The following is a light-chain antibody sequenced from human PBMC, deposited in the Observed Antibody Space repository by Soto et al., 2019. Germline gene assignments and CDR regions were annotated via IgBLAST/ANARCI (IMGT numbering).Light chain of an antibody. CDR2: DNY. V-gene: IGLV1-51*01. CDR3: ATWDSSLSAVV. J-gene: IGLJ2*01. Sequence: QSVLTQPPSVSATPGQKVTISCSGSSSNIGNNYVSWYRQLPGTAPQLLIYDNYKRPSGIPDRFSGSKSGTSATLGITGPQTGDEADYYCATWDSSLSAVVVGGGTKVTV. CDR1: SSNIGNNY.